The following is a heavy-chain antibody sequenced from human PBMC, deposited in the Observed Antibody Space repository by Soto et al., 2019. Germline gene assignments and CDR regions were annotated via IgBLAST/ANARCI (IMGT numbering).Heavy chain of an antibody. CDR3: ARVPYCSSTTCYTGVGMDV. Sequence: QVQLVQSGAEVKKPGSSVKVSCKASGGTFNSYAISWVRQAPGQGLEWMGGIIPLFRTANYAQKFQGRVTITADESASTAYMELSSLRSEDTAVYYCARVPYCSSTTCYTGVGMDVWGQGTTVTVSS. D-gene: IGHD2-2*02. V-gene: IGHV1-69*01. J-gene: IGHJ6*02. CDR2: IIPLFRTA. CDR1: GGTFNSYA.